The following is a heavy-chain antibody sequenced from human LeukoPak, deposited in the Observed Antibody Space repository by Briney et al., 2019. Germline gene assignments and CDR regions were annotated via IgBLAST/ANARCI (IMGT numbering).Heavy chain of an antibody. CDR2: INPNSGGT. V-gene: IGHV1-2*02. CDR3: ARCSTSCYEGGYSSSSVLGY. J-gene: IGHJ4*02. CDR1: GYTFTGYY. Sequence: GASVKVSCKASGYTFTGYYMHWVRQAPGQGLEWMGWINPNSGGTNYAQKFQGRVTMTRDTSISTAYMELSRLRSDDTAVYYCARCSTSCYEGGYSSSSVLGYWGQGTLVTVSS. D-gene: IGHD2-2*01.